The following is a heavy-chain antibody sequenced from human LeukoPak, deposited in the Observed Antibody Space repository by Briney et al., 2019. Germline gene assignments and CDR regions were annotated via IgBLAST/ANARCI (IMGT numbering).Heavy chain of an antibody. CDR1: GFTFSNYW. D-gene: IGHD3-3*01. V-gene: IGHV3-7*04. Sequence: GGSLRLSCAASGFTFSNYWMSWVRQPQGKWLEWVSNIKPDGSEKYCVDSVKGRFSISRDNVRNVLYLQMNNLRAGDTALFYCARGDFWSGDYTDAFDVWGQGTMVTVSA. J-gene: IGHJ3*01. CDR3: ARGDFWSGDYTDAFDV. CDR2: IKPDGSEK.